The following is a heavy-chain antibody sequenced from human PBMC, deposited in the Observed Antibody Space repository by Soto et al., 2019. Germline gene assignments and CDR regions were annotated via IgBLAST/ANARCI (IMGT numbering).Heavy chain of an antibody. V-gene: IGHV1-2*04. CDR1: GYTFTGNY. J-gene: IGHJ4*02. Sequence: QVQLVQSGAEVKRPGASVKVSCKAAGYTFTGNYMHWVRQAPGQGLEWMGWINPNTGVTYYAQKFKGCVTMTRDTSNSTAYMELRSLTTDDTAVSYCAREFTSSRFDYWGQGSLVTVPS. D-gene: IGHD2-2*01. CDR3: AREFTSSRFDY. CDR2: INPNTGVT.